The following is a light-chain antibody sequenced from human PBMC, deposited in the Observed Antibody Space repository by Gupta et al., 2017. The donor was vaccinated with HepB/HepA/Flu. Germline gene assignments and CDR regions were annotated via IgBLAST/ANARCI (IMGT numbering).Light chain of an antibody. CDR2: ENN. J-gene: IGLJ3*02. CDR3: GTWDSSLSAGV. Sequence: QSVLTQPPSVSAAPAEKVTISCSGSSSNIGNNYVSWYQQLPGTAPKLLIYENNKRTSGIPDRFSGSKSGTSATLGITGLQTGDEADYYCGTWDSSLSAGVFGGGTKLTVL. CDR1: SSNIGNNY. V-gene: IGLV1-51*02.